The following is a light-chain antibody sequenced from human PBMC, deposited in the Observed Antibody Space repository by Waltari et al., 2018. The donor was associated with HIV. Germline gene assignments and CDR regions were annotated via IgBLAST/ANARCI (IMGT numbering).Light chain of an antibody. CDR3: ETWDENLIGV. CDR1: DSNIGSHP. Sequence: QAVLTQQPSVSGAPGKSVSISCSGSDSNIGSHPVNWYQQLPGMAPRLLIYDTMNLHPGVAERFSSARSGASVSLTIRGLQFEDEATYFCETWDENLIGVFGGGTHLTVL. V-gene: IGLV1-44*01. CDR2: DTM. J-gene: IGLJ3*02.